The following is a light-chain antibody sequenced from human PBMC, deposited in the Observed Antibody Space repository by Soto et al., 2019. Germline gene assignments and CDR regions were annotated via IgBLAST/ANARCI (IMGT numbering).Light chain of an antibody. CDR3: MQAIGGVWT. J-gene: IGKJ1*01. Sequence: EIVVTQSPLSLPVTPGESASISCRSSQSLLHRTGYNFLDWYLQKPGQSPQLLIYLGPYRASGVPDRFSGSGSGTDFTLKISEVEAEDVGVYYCMQAIGGVWTCGQGTKVEIK. V-gene: IGKV2-28*01. CDR2: LGP. CDR1: QSLLHRTGYNF.